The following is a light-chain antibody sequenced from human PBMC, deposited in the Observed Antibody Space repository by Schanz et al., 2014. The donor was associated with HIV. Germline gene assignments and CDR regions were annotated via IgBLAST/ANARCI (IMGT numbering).Light chain of an antibody. CDR3: QKYNGAPRT. CDR1: QIISTY. CDR2: AAS. V-gene: IGKV1-39*01. Sequence: DIQMTQSPSSLSASVGDRVTITCRASQIISTYLNWYQQKPGKAPKLLIYAASSLHSGVPSRFSGSGSGTDFTLTISSLQPEDVATYYCQKYNGAPRTFGQGTRVDFK. J-gene: IGKJ1*01.